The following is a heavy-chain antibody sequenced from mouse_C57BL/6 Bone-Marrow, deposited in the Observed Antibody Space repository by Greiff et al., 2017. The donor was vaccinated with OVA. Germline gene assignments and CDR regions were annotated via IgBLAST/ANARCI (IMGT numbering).Heavy chain of an antibody. D-gene: IGHD2-2*01. CDR3: ARGGTMVTSFDY. V-gene: IGHV3-1*01. Sequence: VQLKESGPGMVKPSQSLSLTCTVTGYSITSGYDWHWIRHFPGNKLEWMGYISYSGSTNYNPSLKSRISITHDTSKNHFFLKLNSVTTEDTATYYCARGGTMVTSFDYWGQGTTLTVSS. CDR2: ISYSGST. CDR1: GYSITSGYD. J-gene: IGHJ2*01.